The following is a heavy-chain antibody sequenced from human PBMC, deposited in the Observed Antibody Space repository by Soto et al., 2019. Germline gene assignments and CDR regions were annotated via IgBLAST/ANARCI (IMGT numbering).Heavy chain of an antibody. D-gene: IGHD1-1*01. CDR3: ARVGTSVRGPWDWFDP. J-gene: IGHJ5*02. V-gene: IGHV1-69*13. CDR2: IIPIFGTA. CDR1: GGTFSSYA. Sequence: ASVKVSCKASGGTFSSYAISWVRQAPGQGLEWMGGIIPIFGTANYAQKFQGRVTITADESTSTAYMELSSLRSEDTAVYYCARVGTSVRGPWDWFDPWGQGTLVTVSS.